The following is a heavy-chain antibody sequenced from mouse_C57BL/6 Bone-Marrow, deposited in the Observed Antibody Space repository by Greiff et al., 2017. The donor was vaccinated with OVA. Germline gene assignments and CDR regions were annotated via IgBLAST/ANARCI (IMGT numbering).Heavy chain of an antibody. CDR2: IHPNSGST. CDR1: GYTFTSYW. J-gene: IGHJ2*01. V-gene: IGHV1-64*01. D-gene: IGHD1-1*01. CDR3: ARREYYGSSHGY. Sequence: VKLQQPGAELVKPGASVKLSCKASGYTFTSYWMHWVKQRPGQGLEWIGMIHPNSGSTNYNEKFKSKATLTVAKSSSTAYMQLNSLTAEDSAVYYCARREYYGSSHGYWGQGTTLTVAS.